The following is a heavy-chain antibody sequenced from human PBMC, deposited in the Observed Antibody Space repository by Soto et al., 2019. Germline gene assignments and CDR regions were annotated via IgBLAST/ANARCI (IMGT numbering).Heavy chain of an antibody. V-gene: IGHV3-30*18. CDR1: GFTFSSYD. J-gene: IGHJ3*02. CDR3: AKLITMVRGVIMDAFDI. CDR2: ISYDGNNK. Sequence: QVQLVESGGGVVQPGRSLRLSCAASGFTFSSYDIHWVRQAPGKGLEWVALISYDGNNKYYADSVKGRFTISRDNSKNTLYLQMNSLRAEDTAVYYCAKLITMVRGVIMDAFDIWGQGTMVTVSS. D-gene: IGHD3-10*01.